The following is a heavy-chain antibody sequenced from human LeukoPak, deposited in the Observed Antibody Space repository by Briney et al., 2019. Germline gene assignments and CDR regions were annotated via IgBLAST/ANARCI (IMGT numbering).Heavy chain of an antibody. D-gene: IGHD1-26*01. Sequence: GGSLRLSCAASGFTFSSYAMSWVRQAPGKGLEWVSYISSSSSTIYYADSVKGRFTISRDNAKNSLYLQMNSLRAEDTAVYYCARENLLYSGSYNRNVAFDYWGQGTLVTVSS. J-gene: IGHJ4*02. CDR1: GFTFSSYA. V-gene: IGHV3-48*01. CDR2: ISSSSSTI. CDR3: ARENLLYSGSYNRNVAFDY.